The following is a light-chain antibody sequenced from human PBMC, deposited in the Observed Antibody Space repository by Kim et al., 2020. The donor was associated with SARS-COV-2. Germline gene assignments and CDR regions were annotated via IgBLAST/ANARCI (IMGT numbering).Light chain of an antibody. J-gene: IGKJ2*01. Sequence: LSPGERATLSCRASQSVSSSYLAWYQQKPGQTPRLLISGTSTRATGIPDRFSGSGSGTDFTLTISRLEPEDFAMYYCQQYGSSPPSFGQGTKLEIK. CDR2: GTS. V-gene: IGKV3-20*01. CDR1: QSVSSSY. CDR3: QQYGSSPPS.